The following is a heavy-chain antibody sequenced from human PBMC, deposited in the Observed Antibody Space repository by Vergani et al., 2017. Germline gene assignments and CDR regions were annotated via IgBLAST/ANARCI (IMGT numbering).Heavy chain of an antibody. CDR2: ISSSSSTI. CDR3: AKDIAVYYYDSSGVDY. V-gene: IGHV3-48*04. J-gene: IGHJ4*02. D-gene: IGHD3-22*01. Sequence: VQLVESGGGVVQPGRSLRLSCAASGFTFSSYSMNWVRQAPGKGLEWVSYISSSSSTIYYADSVKGRFTISRDNAKNSLYLQMNSLRAEDTALYYCAKDIAVYYYDSSGVDYWGQGTLVTVSS. CDR1: GFTFSSYS.